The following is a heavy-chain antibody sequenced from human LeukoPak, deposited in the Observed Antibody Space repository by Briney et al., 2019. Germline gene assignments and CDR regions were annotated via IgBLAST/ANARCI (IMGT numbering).Heavy chain of an antibody. CDR3: ARRVAVAARGCWFDP. CDR1: GGSISSSSYY. Sequence: PSETLSLTCTVSGGSISSSSYYWAWVPQPPGKGLEWIGSIYYSGSTYYSPSLKSRVTISVDTSKNQFSLKLSSVTAADTAMYYCARRVAVAARGCWFDPWGQGTLVTVSS. V-gene: IGHV4-39*01. J-gene: IGHJ5*02. CDR2: IYYSGST. D-gene: IGHD6-19*01.